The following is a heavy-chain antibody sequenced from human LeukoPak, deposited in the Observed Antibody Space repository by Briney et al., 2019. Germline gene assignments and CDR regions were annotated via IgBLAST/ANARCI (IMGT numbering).Heavy chain of an antibody. V-gene: IGHV4-34*01. J-gene: IGHJ4*02. CDR2: INHSGST. CDR1: GGSFSGYY. Sequence: SSETLPLTCAVYGGSFSGYYWSWIRQPPGKGLEWIGEINHSGSTNYNPSLKSRVTISVDTSKNQFSLKLSSVTAADTAVYYCAKDLYYTAVDYWGQGTLVTVSS. CDR3: AKDLYYTAVDY. D-gene: IGHD5-18*01.